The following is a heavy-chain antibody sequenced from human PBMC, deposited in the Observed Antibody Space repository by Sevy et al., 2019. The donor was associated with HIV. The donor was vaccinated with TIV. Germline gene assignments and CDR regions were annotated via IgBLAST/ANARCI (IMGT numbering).Heavy chain of an antibody. CDR1: GGTFSSYA. CDR3: ARDEGDRKTDDAFDI. CDR2: IIPIFGTA. D-gene: IGHD2-21*02. Sequence: ASVKVSCKDSGGTFSSYAISWVRQAPGQGLEWMGGIIPIFGTANYAQKFQGRVTITADKSTSTAYMELSSLRSEDTAVYYCARDEGDRKTDDAFDIWGQGTMVTVSS. J-gene: IGHJ3*02. V-gene: IGHV1-69*06.